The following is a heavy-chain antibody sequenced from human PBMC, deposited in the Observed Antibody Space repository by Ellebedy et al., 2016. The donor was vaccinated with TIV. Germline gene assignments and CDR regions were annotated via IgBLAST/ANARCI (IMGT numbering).Heavy chain of an antibody. Sequence: GESLKISXAASGFTFSSYWMSWVRQAPGKGLEWVANIKQDGSEKYYVDSVKGRFTISRDNAKNSLYLQMNSLRAEDTAVYYCAREKPAAGRDYFYFYGMDVWGQGTTVTVSS. J-gene: IGHJ6*02. CDR2: IKQDGSEK. V-gene: IGHV3-7*03. D-gene: IGHD6-13*01. CDR3: AREKPAAGRDYFYFYGMDV. CDR1: GFTFSSYW.